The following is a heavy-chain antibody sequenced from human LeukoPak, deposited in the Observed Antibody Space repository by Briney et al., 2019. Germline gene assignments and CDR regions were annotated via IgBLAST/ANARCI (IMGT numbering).Heavy chain of an antibody. CDR3: ARLYYDSSGYYQICYFDY. J-gene: IGHJ4*02. D-gene: IGHD3-22*01. Sequence: SETLSLTCTVSGGSISSSSYYWGWIRQPPGKGLEWIGSIYYSGSTYYSPSLKSRVTISVDTSKNQFSLNLSSVTAADTAVYYCARLYYDSSGYYQICYFDYWGQGTLVTVSS. V-gene: IGHV4-39*01. CDR1: GGSISSSSYY. CDR2: IYYSGST.